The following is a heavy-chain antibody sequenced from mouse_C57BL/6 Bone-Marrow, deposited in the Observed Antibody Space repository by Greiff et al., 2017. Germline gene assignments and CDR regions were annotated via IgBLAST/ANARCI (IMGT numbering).Heavy chain of an antibody. CDR1: GYTFTSYG. Sequence: VQLQESGAELARPGASVKLSCKASGYTFTSYGISWVKQRTGQGLEWIGEIYPRSGNTYYNEKFKGKATLTADKSSSTAYMELRSLTSEDSAVYFCAAWNYGSSYENVWGKGTTLTVSS. D-gene: IGHD1-1*01. CDR3: AAWNYGSSYENV. CDR2: IYPRSGNT. V-gene: IGHV1-81*01. J-gene: IGHJ2*01.